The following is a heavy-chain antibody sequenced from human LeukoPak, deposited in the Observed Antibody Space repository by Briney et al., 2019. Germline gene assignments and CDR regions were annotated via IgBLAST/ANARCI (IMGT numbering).Heavy chain of an antibody. D-gene: IGHD3-10*01. V-gene: IGHV3-53*01. CDR3: ARSYYYGSGSLLYYYYMDV. J-gene: IGHJ6*03. CDR2: IYSGGST. CDR1: GFTVSSNY. Sequence: GGSLRLSCAASGFTVSSNYMSWVRQAPGKGLEWVSVIYSGGSTYYADSVKGRFTISRDNSKNTLYLQMNSLRAEDTAVYYCARSYYYGSGSLLYYYYMDVWGRGTTVTVSS.